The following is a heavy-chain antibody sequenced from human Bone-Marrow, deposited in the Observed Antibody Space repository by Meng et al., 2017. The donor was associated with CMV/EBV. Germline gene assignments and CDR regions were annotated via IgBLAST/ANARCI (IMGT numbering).Heavy chain of an antibody. V-gene: IGHV1-2*02. Sequence: ASVKVSCKASGYTFSDYDISRVRQAPGQGLEWMGWINPQSGDTNYAQNFQGRVTLTRDTSISTAYMELSSLRSDDTAMYYCARDMTTTWYGGSDSWGQGTLVTVSS. CDR2: INPQSGDT. J-gene: IGHJ4*02. CDR3: ARDMTTTWYGGSDS. D-gene: IGHD3-10*01. CDR1: GYTFSDYD.